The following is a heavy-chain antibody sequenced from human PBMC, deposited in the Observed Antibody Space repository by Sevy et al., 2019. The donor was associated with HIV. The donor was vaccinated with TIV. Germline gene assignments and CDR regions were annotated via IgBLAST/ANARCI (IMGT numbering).Heavy chain of an antibody. Sequence: GSLRLSCTVSGGSVSSGNYYWTWIRQPPGKGLEWIGYISYIGSTNYNPSPKSRVTISIDTSKNQLSLRLSSVTATDTAVYYCVRDRIDAAGGYFDYWGQGTLVTVSS. V-gene: IGHV4-61*01. J-gene: IGHJ4*02. D-gene: IGHD6-13*01. CDR2: ISYIGST. CDR1: GGSVSSGNYY. CDR3: VRDRIDAAGGYFDY.